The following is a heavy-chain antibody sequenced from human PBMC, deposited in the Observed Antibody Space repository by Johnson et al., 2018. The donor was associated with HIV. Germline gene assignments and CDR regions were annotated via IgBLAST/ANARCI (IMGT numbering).Heavy chain of an antibody. CDR2: IKQDGSAK. J-gene: IGHJ3*02. D-gene: IGHD1-26*01. V-gene: IGHV3-7*05. Sequence: VQLVESGGGLVQPGGSLRLSCVVSEFIFSTYWMSWVRQAPGKGLEWVANIKQDGSAKNYVDSVKGRFTISRDNSKNPLYLQMNSLRAEDTAVYYCAKSPRVSTTFDAFDIWGQGTMVTVSS. CDR1: EFIFSTYW. CDR3: AKSPRVSTTFDAFDI.